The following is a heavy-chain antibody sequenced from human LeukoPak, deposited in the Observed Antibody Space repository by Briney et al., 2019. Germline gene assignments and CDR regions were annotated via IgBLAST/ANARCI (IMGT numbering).Heavy chain of an antibody. CDR2: INPNSGGT. J-gene: IGHJ3*02. D-gene: IGHD3-22*01. Sequence: GAPVKVSCKASGYTFTSYYMHWVRQAPGQGLEWMGWINPNSGGTNYAQKFQGRVTMTRDTSISTAYMELSRLRSDDTAVYFCARGPYSYDSSGAFDIWGQGTMVTVSS. CDR1: GYTFTSYY. V-gene: IGHV1-2*02. CDR3: ARGPYSYDSSGAFDI.